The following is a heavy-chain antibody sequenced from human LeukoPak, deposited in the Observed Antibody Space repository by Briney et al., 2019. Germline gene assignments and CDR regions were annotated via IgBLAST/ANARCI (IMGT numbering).Heavy chain of an antibody. CDR3: ARVSGDYYFDY. D-gene: IGHD4-17*01. CDR1: GYSISSGYY. J-gene: IGHJ4*02. V-gene: IGHV4-38-2*02. CDR2: IYYSGST. Sequence: SETLSLTCTVSGYSISSGYYWGWIRQPPGKGLEWIGSIYYSGSTYYNPSLKSRVTISVDTSKNQFSLKLSSVTAADTAVYYCARVSGDYYFDYWGQGTLVTVSS.